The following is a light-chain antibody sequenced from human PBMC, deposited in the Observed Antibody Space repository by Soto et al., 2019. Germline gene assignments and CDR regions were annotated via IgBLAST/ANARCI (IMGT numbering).Light chain of an antibody. J-gene: IGKJ5*01. V-gene: IGKV3D-20*02. CDR1: QWFSGKN. CDR2: ISS. CDR3: RQDAAWIT. Sequence: EVVLTQSPATLSLSPGERVSLSCGASQWFSGKNLAWYQHKPGQPPRLLIYISSVRSSGVPDRFRGIGSGTDFTLTITRLEHEDFAVYYCRQDAAWITFGQGTRLE.